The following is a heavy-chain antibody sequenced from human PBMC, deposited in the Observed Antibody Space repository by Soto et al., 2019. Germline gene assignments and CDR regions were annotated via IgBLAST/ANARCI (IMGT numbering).Heavy chain of an antibody. J-gene: IGHJ4*02. V-gene: IGHV3-23*01. CDR3: AKALPLLRHNDYYGSGSYSHAPFDY. CDR2: ISGSGGST. D-gene: IGHD3-10*01. CDR1: GFTFSSYA. Sequence: GGSLRLSCAASGFTFSSYAMSWVRQAPGKGLEWVSAISGSGGSTYYADSVKGRFTISRDNSKNTLYLQMNSLRAEDTAVYYCAKALPLLRHNDYYGSGSYSHAPFDYWGQGTLVTVSS.